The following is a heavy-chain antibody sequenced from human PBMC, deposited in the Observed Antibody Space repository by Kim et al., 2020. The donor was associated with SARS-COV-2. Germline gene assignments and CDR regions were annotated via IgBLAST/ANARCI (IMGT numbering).Heavy chain of an antibody. Sequence: GGSLRLSCAASGFTFSSYAMSWVRQAPGKGLEWVSAISGSGGSTYYADSVKGRFTISRDNSKNTLYLQMNSLRAEDTAVYYCAKELTRNSPAYYDFWSGHRTLGGYFDYWGQGTLVTVSS. CDR2: ISGSGGST. CDR3: AKELTRNSPAYYDFWSGHRTLGGYFDY. CDR1: GFTFSSYA. J-gene: IGHJ4*02. V-gene: IGHV3-23*01. D-gene: IGHD3-3*01.